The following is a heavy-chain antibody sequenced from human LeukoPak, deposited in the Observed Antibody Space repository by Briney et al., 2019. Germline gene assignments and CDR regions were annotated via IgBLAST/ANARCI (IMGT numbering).Heavy chain of an antibody. CDR2: IYSGGST. J-gene: IGHJ6*02. Sequence: GGSLRLSCVVSGFTFSRYAMSWVRQAPGKGLEWVSVIYSGGSTYYADSVKGRFTISRDNSKNTLYLQMNSLRAEDTAVYYCARERKRSIAAAGYYYYGMDVWGQGTTVTVSS. D-gene: IGHD6-13*01. CDR3: ARERKRSIAAAGYYYYGMDV. CDR1: GFTFSRYA. V-gene: IGHV3-53*01.